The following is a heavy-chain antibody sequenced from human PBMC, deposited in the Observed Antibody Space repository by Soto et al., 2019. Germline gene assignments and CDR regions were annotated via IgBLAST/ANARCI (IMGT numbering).Heavy chain of an antibody. V-gene: IGHV3-30-3*01. J-gene: IGHJ6*02. Sequence: LRLSCEASGFTSRGYGMHWVRQAPGKGLEWVALISYDGSRTYYADSVKGRFTISRDNSKDTLYLQMSSLTTEDSAVYYCAREGDGRPARDYYYGMDVWGQGTTVTVSS. CDR3: AREGDGRPARDYYYGMDV. CDR2: ISYDGSRT. D-gene: IGHD1-26*01. CDR1: GFTSRGYG.